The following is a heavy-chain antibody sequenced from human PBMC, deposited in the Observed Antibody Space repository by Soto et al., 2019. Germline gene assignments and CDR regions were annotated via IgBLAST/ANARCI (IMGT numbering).Heavy chain of an antibody. Sequence: GGSLRLSCAASGFTLSSYGMHWVRQAPGKGLEWVAVIWYDGSNKYYADSVKGRFTISRDNSKNTLYLQMNSLRAEDTAVYYCARDFSSGYYPYDVPPIDYWGQGTLVTVS. CDR2: IWYDGSNK. CDR3: ARDFSSGYYPYDVPPIDY. CDR1: GFTLSSYG. V-gene: IGHV3-33*01. J-gene: IGHJ4*02. D-gene: IGHD3-22*01.